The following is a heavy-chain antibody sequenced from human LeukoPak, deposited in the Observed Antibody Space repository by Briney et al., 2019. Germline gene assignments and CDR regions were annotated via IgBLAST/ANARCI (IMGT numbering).Heavy chain of an antibody. CDR3: AEVLRRAGSSGWPEFDY. CDR1: GFTFSSYA. Sequence: GGSLRLSCAASGFTFSSYAMSWVRQAPGKGLEWVSAISGSGGSTYYADSVKGRFTISRDNSKNTLYLQMNSLRAEDTAVYYCAEVLRRAGSSGWPEFDYWGQGTLVTVSS. V-gene: IGHV3-23*01. D-gene: IGHD6-19*01. J-gene: IGHJ4*02. CDR2: ISGSGGST.